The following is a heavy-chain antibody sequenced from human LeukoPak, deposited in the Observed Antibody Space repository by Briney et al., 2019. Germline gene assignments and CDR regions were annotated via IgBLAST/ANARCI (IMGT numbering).Heavy chain of an antibody. V-gene: IGHV5-51*01. CDR1: GYTFTTYW. Sequence: GASLQISCKGSGYTFTTYWIGWVRQMPGKGLEWMGVIYPGDSDTIYSPSFQGQVTISADKSISTAYLQWSSLKASDTAMYYCARQFQYSSVKRGFDYWGQGTLVTVSS. D-gene: IGHD4-11*01. CDR3: ARQFQYSSVKRGFDY. CDR2: IYPGDSDT. J-gene: IGHJ4*02.